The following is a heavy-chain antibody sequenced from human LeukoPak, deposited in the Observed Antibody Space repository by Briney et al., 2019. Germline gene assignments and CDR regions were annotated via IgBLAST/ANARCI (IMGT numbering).Heavy chain of an antibody. Sequence: SQTLSLTCAISGDSVSSNTAAWYWITQSPSRGLEWLRRTYYRSRWYYEYAVSVRSRITINADTSKNHFTLQLNSVTPDDTAVYYCARDPSGDQGLDSWGQGTLVTVSS. CDR1: GDSVSSNTAA. D-gene: IGHD2-21*01. V-gene: IGHV6-1*01. CDR3: ARDPSGDQGLDS. J-gene: IGHJ4*02. CDR2: TYYRSRWYY.